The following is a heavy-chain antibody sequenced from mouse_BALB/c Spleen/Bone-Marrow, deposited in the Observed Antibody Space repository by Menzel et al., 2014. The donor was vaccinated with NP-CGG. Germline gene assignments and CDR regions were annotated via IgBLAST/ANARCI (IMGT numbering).Heavy chain of an antibody. CDR3: ARDMGLLRFDY. V-gene: IGHV7-3*02. CDR1: GFTFTDYY. D-gene: IGHD2-3*01. Sequence: EVMLVESGGGLVQPGGSLILSCAPSGFTFTDYYMTWVRQPPGKALEWLGFIRNKANGYTTVYSLSVRGRFTISRDNSQSILYLQMNTLRAEDSATYYCARDMGLLRFDYWGQGTLVTVSA. CDR2: IRNKANGYTT. J-gene: IGHJ3*01.